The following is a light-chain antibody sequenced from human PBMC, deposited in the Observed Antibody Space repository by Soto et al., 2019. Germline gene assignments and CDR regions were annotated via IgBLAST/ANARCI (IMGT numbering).Light chain of an antibody. Sequence: EIVLTQSPGTLSLSPGERATLSCRASQSVSSSSYLAWYQQKPGQAPRLLIYGASSRATGIPDRFSGSGSGTDFTLTISRLEPEDFAVYYCPQYGSSLTFGVGTKVEIK. V-gene: IGKV3-20*01. CDR1: QSVSSSSY. CDR2: GAS. CDR3: PQYGSSLT. J-gene: IGKJ4*01.